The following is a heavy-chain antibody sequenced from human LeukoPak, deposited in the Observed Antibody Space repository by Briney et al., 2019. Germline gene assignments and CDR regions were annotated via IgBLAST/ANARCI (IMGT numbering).Heavy chain of an antibody. CDR3: ARLRGDYYDSSGYYYYFDY. D-gene: IGHD3-22*01. V-gene: IGHV5-51*01. J-gene: IGHJ4*02. Sequence: GASLKISCKGSGYSFTSYWIGWVRQMPGKGLGWMGIIYPGDSDTRYSPSFQGQVTISADKSISTAYLQWSSLKASDTAMYYCARLRGDYYDSSGYYYYFDYWGQGTLVTVSS. CDR2: IYPGDSDT. CDR1: GYSFTSYW.